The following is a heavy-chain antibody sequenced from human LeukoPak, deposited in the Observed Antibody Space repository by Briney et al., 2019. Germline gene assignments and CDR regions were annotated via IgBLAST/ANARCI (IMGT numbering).Heavy chain of an antibody. CDR1: GFTFSSYW. Sequence: PGGSLRLSCAASGFTFSSYWMHWVRQAPGKRLVWVSQINSDGRSTSYADSVMGRFTISRDNAKNTLYLQVNSLRAEDTAVYYCARVVDWCSGGSCYFEYWGQGTLVTVSS. D-gene: IGHD2-15*01. CDR3: ARVVDWCSGGSCYFEY. CDR2: INSDGRST. J-gene: IGHJ4*02. V-gene: IGHV3-74*01.